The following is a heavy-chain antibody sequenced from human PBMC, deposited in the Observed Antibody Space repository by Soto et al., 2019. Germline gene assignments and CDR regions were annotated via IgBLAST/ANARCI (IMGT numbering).Heavy chain of an antibody. CDR3: AKAVPVSSSLDAYYFDY. CDR1: GFTFSSYA. Sequence: GGSLRLSCAASGFTFSSYAMSWVRQAPGKGLEWVSAISGSGGSTYYADSVKGRFTISRDNSKNTLYLQMNSLRAEDTAVYYCAKAVPVSSSLDAYYFDYWGQGTLVTVSS. CDR2: ISGSGGST. V-gene: IGHV3-23*01. D-gene: IGHD6-6*01. J-gene: IGHJ4*02.